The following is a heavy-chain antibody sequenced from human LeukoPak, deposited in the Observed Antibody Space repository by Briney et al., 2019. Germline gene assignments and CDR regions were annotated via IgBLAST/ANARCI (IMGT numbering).Heavy chain of an antibody. CDR2: MNPNSGNT. CDR3: ARDWAAHVFPAYYFDY. CDR1: GYTFTSYD. J-gene: IGHJ4*02. Sequence: ASVKVSCKASGYTFTSYDINWVRQATGQGLEWMGWMNPNSGNTGYAQKFQGRVTMTRNTSISTAYMELSSLRSEDTAVYYCARDWAAHVFPAYYFDYWGQGTLVTVSS. D-gene: IGHD3-10*01. V-gene: IGHV1-8*01.